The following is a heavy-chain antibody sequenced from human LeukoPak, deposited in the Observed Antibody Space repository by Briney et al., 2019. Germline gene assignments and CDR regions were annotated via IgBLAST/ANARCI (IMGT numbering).Heavy chain of an antibody. J-gene: IGHJ4*02. Sequence: GGSLRLSCAASGFIFSSSWMSWVRQAPGKGLEWVAYIKQDGSEKYYVDSVKGRFTISRDNAESSLYLQMNSLRAEDTAVYYCAKDGYGSGSFDYWGQGALVTVSS. CDR3: AKDGYGSGSFDY. V-gene: IGHV3-7*03. D-gene: IGHD3-10*01. CDR1: GFIFSSSW. CDR2: IKQDGSEK.